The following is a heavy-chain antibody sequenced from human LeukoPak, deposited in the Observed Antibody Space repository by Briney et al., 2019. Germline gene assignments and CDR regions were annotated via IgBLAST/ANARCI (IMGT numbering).Heavy chain of an antibody. CDR3: ARVVIQAAAGTTDY. Sequence: PSETLSLTCTVSGGSISSGSYYWGWIRQPAGKGLEWIGRIYTSGSTNYNPSLKSRVTISVDTSKNQFSLKLSSVTAADTAVYYCARVVIQAAAGTTDYWGQGTLVTVPS. J-gene: IGHJ4*02. V-gene: IGHV4-61*02. CDR2: IYTSGST. CDR1: GGSISSGSYY. D-gene: IGHD6-13*01.